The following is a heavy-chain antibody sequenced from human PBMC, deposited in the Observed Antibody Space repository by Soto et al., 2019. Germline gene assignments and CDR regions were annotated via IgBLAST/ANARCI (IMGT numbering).Heavy chain of an antibody. CDR3: ARAWVVVPAAISMYFRGYWFDP. J-gene: IGHJ5*02. CDR1: GYTFTSYG. Sequence: ASVKVSCKASGYTFTSYGISWVRQAPGQGLEWMGWISAHNGNTNYAQKLQGRVTMTTDTSTSTAYMELRSLRSDDTAVYYCARAWVVVPAAISMYFRGYWFDPWGQGTLVTVSS. V-gene: IGHV1-18*01. D-gene: IGHD2-2*01. CDR2: ISAHNGNT.